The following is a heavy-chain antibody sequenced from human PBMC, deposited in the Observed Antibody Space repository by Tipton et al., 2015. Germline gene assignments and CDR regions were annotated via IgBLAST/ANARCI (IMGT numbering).Heavy chain of an antibody. CDR1: AYSISSDYY. V-gene: IGHV4-38-2*01. Sequence: TLSLTCAVSAYSISSDYYWGWIRQPPGKGLEWIGSISHSGNTYYNPSLKSRVTMSRDTPKNQFSLKLTSVTAADTAVYYCARQDYDSLTRDYQTVDYWGQGTLVTVSS. D-gene: IGHD3-9*01. CDR3: ARQDYDSLTRDYQTVDY. J-gene: IGHJ4*02. CDR2: ISHSGNT.